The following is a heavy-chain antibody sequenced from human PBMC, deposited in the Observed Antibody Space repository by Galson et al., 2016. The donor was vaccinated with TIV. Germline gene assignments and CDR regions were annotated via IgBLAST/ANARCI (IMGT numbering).Heavy chain of an antibody. D-gene: IGHD3-22*01. J-gene: IGHJ5*02. V-gene: IGHV1-24*01. CDR2: FDPEDGET. Sequence: SCKVSGYTVTELSMHWVRQTPEKSLEWMGGFDPEDGETIYAQKFQGRDAMTEDTFTDTAYMELSSLVSDDTAVYYCATDFVYYYDSSGYPWGQGTLVTVSS. CDR3: ATDFVYYYDSSGYP. CDR1: GYTVTELS.